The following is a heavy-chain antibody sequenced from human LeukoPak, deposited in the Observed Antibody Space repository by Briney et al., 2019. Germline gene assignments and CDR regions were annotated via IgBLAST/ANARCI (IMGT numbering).Heavy chain of an antibody. CDR3: AGSGGFYYFDY. V-gene: IGHV1-46*01. CDR1: GYTFTNYY. CDR2: INPSSGST. J-gene: IGHJ4*02. D-gene: IGHD1-26*01. Sequence: ASVKVSCKASGYTFTNYYFHWVRQAPGQRLEWMGIINPSSGSTTYAQKFQGKITMTTDTSTSTVYMELSSLRSEDTAVYYCAGSGGFYYFDYWGQGTLVTVSS.